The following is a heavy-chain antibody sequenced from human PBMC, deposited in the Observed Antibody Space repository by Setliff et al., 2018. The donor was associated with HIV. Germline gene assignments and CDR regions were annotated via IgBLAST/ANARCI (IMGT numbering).Heavy chain of an antibody. Sequence: SETLSLTCAVYGGSFSGYHWNWIRQPPGKGLEWIGEINHSGRTNCNPSLKSRFTISVDTSKNQFSLKLSSVTAADTAVYYCARGGSDPYYSGSSGPYPPGYWGQGTLVTVS. CDR1: GGSFSGYH. CDR2: INHSGRT. V-gene: IGHV4-34*01. CDR3: ARGGSDPYYSGSSGPYPPGY. J-gene: IGHJ4*02. D-gene: IGHD3-22*01.